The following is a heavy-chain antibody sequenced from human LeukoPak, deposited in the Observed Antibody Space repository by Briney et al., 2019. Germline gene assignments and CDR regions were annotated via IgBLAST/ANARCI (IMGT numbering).Heavy chain of an antibody. V-gene: IGHV3-15*01. Sequence: PGGSLRLSCAASGFVFSTYWMTWARQAPGKGLEGGGRIKSKTDGGTTDYAAPVKGRFTISRDDSKNTLYLQMNSLKTEDTAVYYCTTDGFFWLDSSGYFDWGQGTLVTVSS. D-gene: IGHD3-22*01. J-gene: IGHJ4*02. CDR2: IKSKTDGGTT. CDR3: TTDGFFWLDSSGYFD. CDR1: GFVFSTYW.